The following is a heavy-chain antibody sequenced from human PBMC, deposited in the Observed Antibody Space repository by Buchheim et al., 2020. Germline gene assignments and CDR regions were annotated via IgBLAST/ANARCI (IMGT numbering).Heavy chain of an antibody. D-gene: IGHD3-22*01. V-gene: IGHV3-74*01. J-gene: IGHJ4*02. CDR2: LNYDGITT. CDR3: ARGPRNHYYDKSGLYHIDN. CDR1: GFTFSDYW. Sequence: EVHLLESGGGLVQPGGSLRLSCSASGFTFSDYWMHWVRQGPGKGLMWVSRLNYDGITTNYADSVKGRFIMSRDNAKNTLYLQLDSLRPDDTAVYYCARGPRNHYYDKSGLYHIDNWGQGTL.